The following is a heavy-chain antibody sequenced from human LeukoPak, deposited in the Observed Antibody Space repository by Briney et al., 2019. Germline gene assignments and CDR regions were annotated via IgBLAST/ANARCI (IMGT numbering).Heavy chain of an antibody. J-gene: IGHJ4*02. D-gene: IGHD6-19*01. CDR3: ARAPEFSSGWLLDY. V-gene: IGHV4-4*07. CDR2: IHTSGST. CDR1: GDSISTYY. Sequence: SETLSLTCTVSGDSISTYYWSWIRQSAGKGLEWIGRIHTSGSTNYNPSLKSRVTMSVDTSRTQFSLKVSSVSAADTGVYYCARAPEFSSGWLLDYWGQGSLVTVSS.